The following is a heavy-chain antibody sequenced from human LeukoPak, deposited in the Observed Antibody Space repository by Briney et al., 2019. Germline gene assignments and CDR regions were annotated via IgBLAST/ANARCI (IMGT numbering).Heavy chain of an antibody. V-gene: IGHV3-23*01. J-gene: IGHJ5*02. Sequence: GGSLRLSCAASGFSFSAYAMSWVRQAPGKGLEWVSAISGSGGSTYYADSVKGRFTISRDNAKNSLYLQMNSLRAEDTAVYYCARGPRGRLELLGFDPWGQGTLVTVSS. CDR1: GFSFSAYA. D-gene: IGHD1-7*01. CDR2: ISGSGGST. CDR3: ARGPRGRLELLGFDP.